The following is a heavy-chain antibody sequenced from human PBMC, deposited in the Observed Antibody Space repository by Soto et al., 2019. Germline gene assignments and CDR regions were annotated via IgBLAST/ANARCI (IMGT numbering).Heavy chain of an antibody. CDR1: GGSISSYY. CDR2: IYYSGST. Sequence: SETLSLTCTVSGGSISSYYWSWIRQPSGKGLEWIGYIYYSGSTNYNPSLKSRVTISVDTSKNQFSLKLSSVTAADTAVYYCARHGYCSGGSCYSYAFDIWGQGTMVTVS. V-gene: IGHV4-59*08. CDR3: ARHGYCSGGSCYSYAFDI. D-gene: IGHD2-15*01. J-gene: IGHJ3*02.